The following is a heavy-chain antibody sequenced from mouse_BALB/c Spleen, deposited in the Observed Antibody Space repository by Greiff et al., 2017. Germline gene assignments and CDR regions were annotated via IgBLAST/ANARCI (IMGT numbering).Heavy chain of an antibody. V-gene: IGHV1-18*01. D-gene: IGHD2-4*01. J-gene: IGHJ1*01. CDR1: GYTFTDYN. Sequence: EVQLQQSGPELVKPGASVKIPCKASGYTFTDYNMDWVKQSHGKSLEWIGDINPNNGGTIYNQKFKGKATLTVDKSSSTAYMELRSLTSEDTAVYYCARASTMITRWYFDVWGAGTTVTVSS. CDR3: ARASTMITRWYFDV. CDR2: INPNNGGT.